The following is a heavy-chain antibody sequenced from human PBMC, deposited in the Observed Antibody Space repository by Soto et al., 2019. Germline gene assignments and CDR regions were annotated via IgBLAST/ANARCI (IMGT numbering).Heavy chain of an antibody. CDR3: AAPTVTISPLSSEPGDY. D-gene: IGHD4-17*01. CDR1: GGSISSGDYY. CDR2: IYYSGST. Sequence: QVQLQESGPGLVKPSQTLSLTCTVSGGSISSGDYYWSWIRQPPGKGLEWIGYIYYSGSTYYNPSLTSRVTIAVDTAKDQFSLKLGSVTAADTAVYYCAAPTVTISPLSSEPGDYWGQGTLVTVSS. V-gene: IGHV4-30-4*01. J-gene: IGHJ4*02.